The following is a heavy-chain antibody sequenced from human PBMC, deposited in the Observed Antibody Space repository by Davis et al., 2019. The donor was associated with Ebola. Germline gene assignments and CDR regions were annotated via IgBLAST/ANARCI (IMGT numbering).Heavy chain of an antibody. CDR1: GFTFSRSW. CDR2: IKEDGSEK. Sequence: PGESLKISCVASGFTFSRSWMNWVRQAPGQGLEWVASIKEDGSEKYHVHSVEGRFTISRDNAKNSLYLQMSSLRAEDSAVYYCANLEWVNPDYWGQGVLVSVSS. CDR3: ANLEWVNPDY. J-gene: IGHJ4*02. D-gene: IGHD3-3*01. V-gene: IGHV3-7*01.